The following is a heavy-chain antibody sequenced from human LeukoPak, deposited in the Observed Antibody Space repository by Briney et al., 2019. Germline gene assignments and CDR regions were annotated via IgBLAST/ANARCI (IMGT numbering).Heavy chain of an antibody. CDR3: AREPRVIGTTMVKATVDY. Sequence: GGSLRLSCAASGFTFSNYWMSWVRQAPGKGLEWVASIKQDGSEKYCVDSVKGRFTISRDNAKTSLYLRMNSLRAEDTAVYYCAREPRVIGTTMVKATVDYWGQGTLVTVSS. D-gene: IGHD5-18*01. CDR2: IKQDGSEK. J-gene: IGHJ4*02. V-gene: IGHV3-7*01. CDR1: GFTFSNYW.